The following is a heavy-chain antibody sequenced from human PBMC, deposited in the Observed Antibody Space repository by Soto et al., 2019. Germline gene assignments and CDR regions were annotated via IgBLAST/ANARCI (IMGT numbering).Heavy chain of an antibody. CDR3: ARPLRYCSSTSCYTSGMDV. V-gene: IGHV5-10-1*01. D-gene: IGHD2-2*02. J-gene: IGHJ6*02. CDR1: GYSFTSYW. Sequence: PGESLKISCKGSGYSFTSYWISWVRQMPVKVLEWMGRIDPSDSYTNYSPSFQGHVTISADKSISTAYLQWSSLKASDTAKYYCARPLRYCSSTSCYTSGMDVWGQGTTVPVSS. CDR2: IDPSDSYT.